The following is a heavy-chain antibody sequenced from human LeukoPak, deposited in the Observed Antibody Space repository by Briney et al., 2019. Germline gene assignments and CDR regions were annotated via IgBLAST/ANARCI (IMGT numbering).Heavy chain of an antibody. CDR3: ASGEVVVPSDADVTSGLDV. D-gene: IGHD2-2*01. CDR2: ISSGGST. J-gene: IGHJ6*02. Sequence: GGSLRLSCTASGLTVFTNYMSWVRQAPGKGLEWVSLISSGGSTYYADSVRDRFTIPRDNSKNTLYLQMNNLRAEDTAVYYCASGEVVVPSDADVTSGLDVWGQGTTVTVSS. CDR1: GLTVFTNY. V-gene: IGHV3-66*01.